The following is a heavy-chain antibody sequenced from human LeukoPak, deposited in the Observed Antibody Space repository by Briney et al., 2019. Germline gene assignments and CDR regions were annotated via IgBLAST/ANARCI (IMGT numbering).Heavy chain of an antibody. CDR2: IYTDGNT. Sequence: PGGFLRLSCAVFGFTVSGNYMSWVRQAPRKGLEWVSAIYTDGNTHYAGSVKGRFTISRDSFKNTFYLQMNSLRAEDTAVYYYARDRPYGGVGDFDYWGQGTLVTVSS. CDR3: ARDRPYGGVGDFDY. V-gene: IGHV3-66*01. J-gene: IGHJ4*02. CDR1: GFTVSGNY. D-gene: IGHD3-16*01.